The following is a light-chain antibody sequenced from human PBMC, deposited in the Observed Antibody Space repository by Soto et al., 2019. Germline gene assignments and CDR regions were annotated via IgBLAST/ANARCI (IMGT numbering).Light chain of an antibody. J-gene: IGKJ3*01. CDR1: QSVSSY. CDR2: DAS. Sequence: EIVLTQSPATLSLSPGERATLSCRASQSVSSYLAWYQQKPGQAPRLLIYDASNRATGIPARFSGSGSGTDFSLPISSREPADFAVYYCQQRSNWPLFTFGPGTKVDIK. CDR3: QQRSNWPLFT. V-gene: IGKV3-11*01.